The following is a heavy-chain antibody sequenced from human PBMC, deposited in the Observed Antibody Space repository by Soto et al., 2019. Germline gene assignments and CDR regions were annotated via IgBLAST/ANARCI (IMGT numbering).Heavy chain of an antibody. CDR3: VRVRVGSIPLNYDMDV. Sequence: QEQLVQSGPEVQKPGSSVKVSCKASGDTLSRHGISWVRQAPGQGLEWMGGIIPIFRITNYAQKFQGRLMITADESTRTAYMELSRLGSDDSVVYFCVRVRVGSIPLNYDMDVWGQGTTVTVS. V-gene: IGHV1-69*01. D-gene: IGHD1-26*01. CDR1: GDTLSRHG. CDR2: IIPIFRIT. J-gene: IGHJ6*02.